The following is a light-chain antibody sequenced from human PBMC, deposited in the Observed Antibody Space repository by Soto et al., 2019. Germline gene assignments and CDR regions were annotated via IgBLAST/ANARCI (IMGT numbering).Light chain of an antibody. V-gene: IGKV3-11*01. CDR3: QQRSNRRPLT. J-gene: IGKJ5*01. CDR2: DAS. Sequence: EIVLTQSPATLSLSPGERATLSCRASQSVSSYLAWYQQKPGQAPRLLIYDASNRATGIPARFSGSGSGTDFTLTISILEPEDFAVYYYQQRSNRRPLTCGRGTRLEIK. CDR1: QSVSSY.